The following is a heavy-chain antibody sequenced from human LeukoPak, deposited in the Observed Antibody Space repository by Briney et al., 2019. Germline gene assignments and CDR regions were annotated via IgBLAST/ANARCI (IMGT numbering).Heavy chain of an antibody. V-gene: IGHV4-39*01. Sequence: SETLSLTCTVSGGSISSSSYYWGWIRQPPGKGLEWIGSIYYSGSTYYNPSLKSRVTISVDTSKSQFSLKLSSVTAADTAVYYCARTRIAVAGRDWFDPWGQGTLVTVSS. CDR1: GGSISSSSYY. CDR3: ARTRIAVAGRDWFDP. J-gene: IGHJ5*02. D-gene: IGHD6-19*01. CDR2: IYYSGST.